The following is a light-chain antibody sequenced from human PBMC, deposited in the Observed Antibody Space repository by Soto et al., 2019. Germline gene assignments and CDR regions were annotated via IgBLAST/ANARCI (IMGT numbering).Light chain of an antibody. CDR1: QSIGRW. CDR3: QQYNTYSPERT. Sequence: DIQMTQSPSTLSAFVGDRVTITCRASQSIGRWLAWYQQKPGKAPKLLIYDASSLESGVPSRFSGSGSGTESTLTISSLQPDDFATYYCQQYNTYSPERTFGQGTKV. CDR2: DAS. J-gene: IGKJ1*01. V-gene: IGKV1-5*01.